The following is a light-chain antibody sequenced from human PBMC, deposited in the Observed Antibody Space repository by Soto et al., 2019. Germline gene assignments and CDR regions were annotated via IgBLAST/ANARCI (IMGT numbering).Light chain of an antibody. CDR3: CAYAGSTV. V-gene: IGLV2-23*01. CDR2: EGS. J-gene: IGLJ7*01. CDR1: SSDVGSYNL. Sequence: QSALTQPASVSGSPGQSITISCTGTSSDVGSYNLVSWYQQHPGKAPKLMIYEGSKRPSGVSNRFSGSKSGHTASLTISGLQAEDEADYYCCAYAGSTVFGGGTQLTVL.